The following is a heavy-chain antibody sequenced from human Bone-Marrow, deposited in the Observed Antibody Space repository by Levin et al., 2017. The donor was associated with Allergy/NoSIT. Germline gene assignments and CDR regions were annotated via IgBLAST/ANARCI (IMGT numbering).Heavy chain of an antibody. V-gene: IGHV1-18*01. Sequence: ASVKVSCKASGYTFTSYGISWVRQAPGQGLEWMGWISAYNGNTNYAQKLQGRVTMTTDTSTSTAYMELRSLRSDDTAVYYCASHSSSPDLFDYWGQGTLVTVSS. CDR2: ISAYNGNT. CDR3: ASHSSSPDLFDY. CDR1: GYTFTSYG. D-gene: IGHD6-6*01. J-gene: IGHJ4*02.